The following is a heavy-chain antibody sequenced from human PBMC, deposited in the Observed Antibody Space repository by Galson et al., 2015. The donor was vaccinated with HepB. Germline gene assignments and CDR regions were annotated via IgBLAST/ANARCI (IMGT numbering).Heavy chain of an antibody. V-gene: IGHV3-33*08. Sequence: SLRLSCAASGFIFRDYAMHWVRQAPGKGLEWVAVIWNNGGKKYYVDSVKGRFSISRDNFKNTLDLQMNSLKVEDTAVYYCVRWGPLGCNTATCSFDYWGQGTLVTVSS. CDR2: IWNNGGKK. J-gene: IGHJ4*02. CDR1: GFIFRDYA. CDR3: VRWGPLGCNTATCSFDY. D-gene: IGHD5-18*01.